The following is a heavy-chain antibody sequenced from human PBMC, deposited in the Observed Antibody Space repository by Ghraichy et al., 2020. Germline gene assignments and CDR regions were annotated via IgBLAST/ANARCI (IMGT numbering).Heavy chain of an antibody. V-gene: IGHV3-30*03. J-gene: IGHJ1*01. CDR1: GFTFSHFG. Sequence: LSLTCAASGFTFSHFGMHWVRQAPGKGLEWVAVISYDGKKKYYADSVKGRFTISRDNSRNTLYLQLDSLRPEDTGFYYCATEGARSPGDYEYFDHWGQGTLVPVSS. CDR3: ATEGARSPGDYEYFDH. D-gene: IGHD4-17*01. CDR2: ISYDGKKK.